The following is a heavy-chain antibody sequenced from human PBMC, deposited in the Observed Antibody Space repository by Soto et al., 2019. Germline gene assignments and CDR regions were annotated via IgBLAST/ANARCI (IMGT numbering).Heavy chain of an antibody. Sequence: EVQLLESGGGLVQPGGSLRLSCAASGFTFSTYAMSWVHQAPGQGLEWVSSMSFSGGTTYYADSVKGRFTISRDNSKNTLYLEMTSLRAEDTAIYFCAKEWAGDAFDLWGQGTMVTVSS. CDR2: MSFSGGTT. J-gene: IGHJ3*01. D-gene: IGHD6-19*01. V-gene: IGHV3-23*01. CDR1: GFTFSTYA. CDR3: AKEWAGDAFDL.